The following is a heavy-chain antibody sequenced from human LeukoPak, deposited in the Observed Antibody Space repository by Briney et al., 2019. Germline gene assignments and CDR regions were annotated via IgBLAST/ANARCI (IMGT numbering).Heavy chain of an antibody. J-gene: IGHJ6*02. D-gene: IGHD2-2*01. V-gene: IGHV4-34*01. CDR2: INDSGST. Sequence: SETLSLSCAVYGGSFSGYYWSWVRQPPGQGLEWMGEINDSGSTNYKPSLKSRVTISVDTSKNQFSLKLSSVTAADTAVYYCAVSSTSCCDYGMDVCGQGATVTVSS. CDR1: GGSFSGYY. CDR3: AVSSTSCCDYGMDV.